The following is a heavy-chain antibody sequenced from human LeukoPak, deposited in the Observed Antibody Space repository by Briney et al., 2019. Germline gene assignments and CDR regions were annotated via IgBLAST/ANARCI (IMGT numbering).Heavy chain of an antibody. Sequence: SETLSLTCTVSGGSISTNYWSWIRQPPGKGLEWIGNIFYSGRNNYNPSLKSRVTMSVDTSKNQFSLKLSSVPAADPAVYYCARANARGSWLDYWGQGTLVTVSS. D-gene: IGHD3-16*01. CDR2: IFYSGRN. CDR3: ARANARGSWLDY. J-gene: IGHJ4*02. CDR1: GGSISTNY. V-gene: IGHV4-59*01.